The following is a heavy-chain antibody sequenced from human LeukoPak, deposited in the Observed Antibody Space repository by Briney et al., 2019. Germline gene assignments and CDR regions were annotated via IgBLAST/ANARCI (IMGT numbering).Heavy chain of an antibody. CDR1: GGSISSHY. CDR3: ARAGLGKGYYYYYYMDV. Sequence: SETLSLTCTVSGGSISSHYWSWIRQPPGKGLEWIGYIFYSGSTNYNPSLKSRVTISVDTSKNQFSLKLSSVTAADTAVYYCARAGLGKGYYYYYYMDVWGKGTTVTVSS. CDR2: IFYSGST. D-gene: IGHD4-23*01. V-gene: IGHV4-59*11. J-gene: IGHJ6*03.